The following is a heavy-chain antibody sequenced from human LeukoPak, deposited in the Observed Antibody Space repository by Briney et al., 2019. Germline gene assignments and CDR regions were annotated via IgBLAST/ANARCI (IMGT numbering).Heavy chain of an antibody. CDR2: INNDGSST. Sequence: PGGSLRLSCAASGFTFSTFWIHWVRQAPGKGLVWVSRINNDGSSTNYADSVKGRFTISRDNAKNTLYLQMNSLRADDTAVYYCAGTYWADYWGQGTLVTVSS. CDR1: GFTFSTFW. CDR3: AGTYWADY. D-gene: IGHD2-8*02. J-gene: IGHJ4*02. V-gene: IGHV3-74*01.